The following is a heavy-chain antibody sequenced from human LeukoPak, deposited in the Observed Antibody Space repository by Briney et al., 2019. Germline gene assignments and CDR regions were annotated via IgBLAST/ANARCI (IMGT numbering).Heavy chain of an antibody. CDR1: EFIVSSYY. D-gene: IGHD3-22*01. CDR3: ARGGSLYSSSGRLDY. J-gene: IGHJ4*02. V-gene: IGHV3-53*01. CDR2: IYSGGST. Sequence: GVLRLSCAVSEFIVSSYYMSWARQAPGKGLEWVSIIYSGGSTHYADSVKGRFTISRDNSKNTLYLQMNSLRAEDTAVYYCARGGSLYSSSGRLDYWGQGTLVTVSS.